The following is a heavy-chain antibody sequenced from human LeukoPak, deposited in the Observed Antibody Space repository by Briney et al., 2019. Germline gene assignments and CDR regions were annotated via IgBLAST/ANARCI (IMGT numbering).Heavy chain of an antibody. CDR1: GGSISSYY. CDR3: ARVVEGYVRFRVYYYYYMDV. V-gene: IGHV4-59*01. Sequence: SETLSLTCTVSGGSISSYYWSWIRQPPGKGLEWNEYIYYSGSTNYNPSLKSRVTISVDTSKNQFSLKLSSVTAADTAVYYCARVVEGYVRFRVYYYYYMDVWGKGTTVTVSS. CDR2: IYYSGST. J-gene: IGHJ6*03. D-gene: IGHD2-15*01.